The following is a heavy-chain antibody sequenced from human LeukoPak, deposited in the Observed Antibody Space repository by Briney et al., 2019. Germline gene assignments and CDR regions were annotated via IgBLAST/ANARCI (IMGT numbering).Heavy chain of an antibody. Sequence: SETLSLTCTVSGGSISSGGYYWRWIRQHPGKGLEWIGYIYYSGSTYYNPSRKSRVTISVDTSKNQFSLKLSSVTAADTAVYYCARVSQGSLDYWGQGTLVTVSS. CDR3: ARVSQGSLDY. CDR1: GGSISSGGYY. V-gene: IGHV4-31*03. CDR2: IYYSGST. J-gene: IGHJ4*02.